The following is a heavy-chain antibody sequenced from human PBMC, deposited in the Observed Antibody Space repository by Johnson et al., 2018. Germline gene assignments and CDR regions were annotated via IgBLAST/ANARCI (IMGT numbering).Heavy chain of an antibody. CDR3: AESAYCGGDCYSHPGAFDI. CDR2: IYPGDSDT. J-gene: IGHJ3*02. Sequence: EVQLVESGAEVKKPGESLKISCKGSGYSFTSYWIGWVRQMPGKGLEWMGIIYPGDSDTRYSPSFQGQVTISADKSISTAYLQWSSLKASDTAMYYCAESAYCGGDCYSHPGAFDIWGQGTMVTVSS. CDR1: GYSFTSYW. V-gene: IGHV5-51*01. D-gene: IGHD2-21*02.